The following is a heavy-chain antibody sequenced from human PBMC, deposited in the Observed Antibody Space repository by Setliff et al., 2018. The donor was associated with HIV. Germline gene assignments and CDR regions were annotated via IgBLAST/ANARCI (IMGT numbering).Heavy chain of an antibody. CDR1: GGSISFGCYY. Sequence: SETLSLTCTVSGGSISFGCYYWSWIRQPAGKGLEWIGSVSQSGSTYYNPSLKSRITISVDRSKNLFSLKLISVTAADQGVYYCARVPVAGANWFDPWGLGTLVTVSS. V-gene: IGHV4-39*01. CDR3: ARVPVAGANWFDP. CDR2: VSQSGST. D-gene: IGHD2-21*01. J-gene: IGHJ5*02.